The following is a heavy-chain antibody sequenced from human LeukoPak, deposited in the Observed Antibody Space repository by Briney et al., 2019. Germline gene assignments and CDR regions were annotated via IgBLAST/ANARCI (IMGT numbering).Heavy chain of an antibody. CDR1: GFTLSSYG. CDR2: IRYDGSNK. D-gene: IGHD3-10*01. J-gene: IGHJ4*02. CDR3: AKDHYYGSGSYNPTTYYFDY. V-gene: IGHV3-30*02. Sequence: GGSLRLSCAASGFTLSSYGMHWVRQAPGKGPEWVAFIRYDGSNKYYADSVKGRFTISRDNSKNTLYLQMNSLRAEDTAVYYCAKDHYYGSGSYNPTTYYFDYWGQGTLVTVSS.